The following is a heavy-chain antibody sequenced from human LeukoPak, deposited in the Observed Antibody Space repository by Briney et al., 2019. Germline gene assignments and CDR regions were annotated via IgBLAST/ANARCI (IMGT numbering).Heavy chain of an antibody. CDR3: ARDTYSYGIFDY. V-gene: IGHV1-46*01. CDR1: GYTFTSYY. J-gene: IGHJ4*02. Sequence: GASVKVSRKASGYTFTSYYMHWVRQAPGQGLEWMGIINPSGGSTSYAQKFQGRVTMTRDTSTSTVYMELSSLRSEDTAVYYCARDTYSYGIFDYWGQGTLVTVSS. CDR2: INPSGGST. D-gene: IGHD5-18*01.